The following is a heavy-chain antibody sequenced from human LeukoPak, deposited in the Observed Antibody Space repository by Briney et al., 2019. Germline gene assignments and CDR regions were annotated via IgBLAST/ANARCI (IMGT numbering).Heavy chain of an antibody. CDR3: ARETCYYDSSGPNWFDP. V-gene: IGHV4-39*07. CDR2: IHYSGST. D-gene: IGHD3-22*01. J-gene: IGHJ5*02. Sequence: SETLSLTCTVSGGSISSSSYYWGWIRQPPGKGLEWIGSIHYSGSTNYNPSLKSRVTISVDTSKNQFSLKLSSVTAADTAVYYCARETCYYDSSGPNWFDPWGQGTLVTVSS. CDR1: GGSISSSSYY.